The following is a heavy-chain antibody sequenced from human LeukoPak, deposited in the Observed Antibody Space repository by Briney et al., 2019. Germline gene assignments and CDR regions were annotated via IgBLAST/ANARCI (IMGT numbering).Heavy chain of an antibody. CDR3: AREYSSSSWGYFD. J-gene: IGHJ4*02. CDR1: GFTFSSYD. D-gene: IGHD6-6*01. CDR2: IGTAGDT. V-gene: IGHV3-13*01. Sequence: GGSLRLSCAASGFTFSSYDMHWVRQATGKGLEGVSAIGTAGDTYYPGSVKGRFTISRENAKNSLYLQMNSLRAGDTAVYYCAREYSSSSWGYFDWGQGTLVTVSS.